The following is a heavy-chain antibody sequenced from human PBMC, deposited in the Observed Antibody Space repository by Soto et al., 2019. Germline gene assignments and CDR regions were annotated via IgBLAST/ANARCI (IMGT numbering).Heavy chain of an antibody. J-gene: IGHJ3*02. V-gene: IGHV1-8*01. CDR1: GYTFTSFD. D-gene: IGHD6-13*01. CDR3: ARDAGYSSTWEI. Sequence: ASVKVSCKASGYTFTSFDFNWVRQAPGQGLEWMGWMNPNNGNTGYAQKFQGRVTMTTDTSTSTAFMELRSLRSDDTAVYYCARDAGYSSTWEIWGQGTMVTVSS. CDR2: MNPNNGNT.